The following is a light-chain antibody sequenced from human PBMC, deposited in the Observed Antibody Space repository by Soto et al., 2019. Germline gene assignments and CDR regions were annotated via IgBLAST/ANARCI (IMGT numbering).Light chain of an antibody. Sequence: EVVLTQSPGTLSLSPGEGATLSCRASQSLSSSYLAWYQQKPGQAPRLLIYGASSRATGIPDRFSGSGSGTDFTLTISRLEPEDFAVYSSQQFGFSPATFGQGTKVEIK. CDR1: QSLSSSY. V-gene: IGKV3-20*01. CDR2: GAS. CDR3: QQFGFSPAT. J-gene: IGKJ1*01.